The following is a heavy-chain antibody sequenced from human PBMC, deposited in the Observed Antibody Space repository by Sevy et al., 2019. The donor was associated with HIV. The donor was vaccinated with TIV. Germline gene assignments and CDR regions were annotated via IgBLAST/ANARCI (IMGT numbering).Heavy chain of an antibody. CDR2: MSYSGNS. D-gene: IGHD6-13*01. J-gene: IGHJ1*01. CDR3: ARRLAAAGGGNEYFQP. V-gene: IGHV4-39*01. Sequence: SKTLSLTCTVSGGSINNKAYYWAWIRQPPGKGLEWIGSMSYSGNSYYNPSLNCRVTISLDTSKNQFSLRLTFVTAADTAVYYCARRLAAAGGGNEYFQPWGQGTLVTVSS. CDR1: GGSINNKAYY.